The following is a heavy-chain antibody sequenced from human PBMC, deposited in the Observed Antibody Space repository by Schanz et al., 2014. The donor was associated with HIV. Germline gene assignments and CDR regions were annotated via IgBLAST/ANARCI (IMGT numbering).Heavy chain of an antibody. J-gene: IGHJ4*02. Sequence: EVQLVESGGGLVQPGGSLRLSCAASGFIFRNFWMTWVRQVPGKGLEWVAHIKTDGSEQRYVDSVEGRFTISRDNAKNSVYLQMNSLRGEDTAVFYCARRRADQKTFDYWGQGALVTVSS. CDR1: GFIFRNFW. CDR3: ARRRADQKTFDY. CDR2: IKTDGSEQ. V-gene: IGHV3-7*01. D-gene: IGHD2-2*01.